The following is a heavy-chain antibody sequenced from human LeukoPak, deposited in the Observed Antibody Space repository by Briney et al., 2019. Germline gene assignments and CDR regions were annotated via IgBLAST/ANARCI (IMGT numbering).Heavy chain of an antibody. V-gene: IGHV3-21*01. D-gene: IGHD6-13*01. CDR2: ISSSSSYI. CDR3: ARGLAAAGTASS. J-gene: IGHJ5*02. CDR1: GFTFSNYA. Sequence: GGSLRLSCAASGFTFSNYAMNWVRQAPGKGLEWVSSISSSSSYIYYADSVKGRFTISRDNAKNSLYLQMNSLRAEDTAVYYCARGLAAAGTASSWGQGTLVTVSS.